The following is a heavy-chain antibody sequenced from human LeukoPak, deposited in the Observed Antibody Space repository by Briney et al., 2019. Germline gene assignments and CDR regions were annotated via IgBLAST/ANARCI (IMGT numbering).Heavy chain of an antibody. CDR1: GGSISSGSHY. CDR2: IYNNGNT. V-gene: IGHV4-61*02. Sequence: SETLSLTCTVSGGSISSGSHYWTWIRQPADKRLEWIGRIYNNGNTDYNPSLKSRVTISLDTSKNQFSLKVRSVTAADTAVYYCAKVYCGGDCYSYPYYKMDVWGRGTTVAVSS. J-gene: IGHJ6*03. CDR3: AKVYCGGDCYSYPYYKMDV. D-gene: IGHD2-21*02.